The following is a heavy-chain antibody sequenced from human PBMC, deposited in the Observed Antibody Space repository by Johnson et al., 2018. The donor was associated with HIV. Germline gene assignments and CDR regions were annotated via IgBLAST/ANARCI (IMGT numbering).Heavy chain of an antibody. CDR3: ARLKNGAFDI. J-gene: IGHJ3*02. D-gene: IGHD2-8*01. V-gene: IGHV3-66*01. CDR2: IYSGGST. Sequence: EVQLVESGGGLVQPGGSLRLSCAVSGFTFSYYWMSWVRQAPGKGLEWVSVIYSGGSTYYADSVKGRFTISRDNSKNTLYLQMNSLRAEDTAVYYCARLKNGAFDIWGQGTMVTVSS. CDR1: GFTFSYYW.